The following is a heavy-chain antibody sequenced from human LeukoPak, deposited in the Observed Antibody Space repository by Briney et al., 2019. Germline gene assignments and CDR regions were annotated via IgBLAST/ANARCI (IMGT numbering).Heavy chain of an antibody. CDR1: GFTFSNYW. CDR3: AKTARTWDY. V-gene: IGHV3-7*01. Sequence: GRSLRLSCAASGFTFSNYWMTWVRQAPGKGLEWVANIKEDGSEKYYVDSVKGRFTISRDNAKNSLYLQMNSLRAEDTAVYYCAKTARTWDYWGQGSLVTVSS. J-gene: IGHJ4*02. CDR2: IKEDGSEK. D-gene: IGHD5-18*01.